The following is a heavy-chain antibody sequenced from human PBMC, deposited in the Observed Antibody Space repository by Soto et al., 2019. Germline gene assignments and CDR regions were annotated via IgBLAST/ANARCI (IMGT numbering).Heavy chain of an antibody. Sequence: QVQLQESGPGLVKPSETLSLTCTVSGGSISSYYWSWIRQPPGKGLEWIGYIYYSGSTNYNPSLKIRVTISVDTSKNQFSLKLSSVTAADTAVYYCARYCSGGSCYSGGFDYCGQGTLVTVSS. CDR3: ARYCSGGSCYSGGFDY. J-gene: IGHJ4*02. V-gene: IGHV4-59*01. D-gene: IGHD2-15*01. CDR2: IYYSGST. CDR1: GGSISSYY.